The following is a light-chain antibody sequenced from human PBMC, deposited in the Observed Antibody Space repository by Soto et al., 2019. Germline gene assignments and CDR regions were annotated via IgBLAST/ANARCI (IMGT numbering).Light chain of an antibody. V-gene: IGLV2-14*03. Sequence: QSVLTQPASVSGSPGQSITISCTGTSSDIGAYNYVSWYQQHPGKAPKLMIYDVTNRPSGVSNRFSGSKSGNTASLTISGLQAEDEADYYCSSYTSSSSYVFGTGTKVPVL. J-gene: IGLJ1*01. CDR1: SSDIGAYNY. CDR2: DVT. CDR3: SSYTSSSSYV.